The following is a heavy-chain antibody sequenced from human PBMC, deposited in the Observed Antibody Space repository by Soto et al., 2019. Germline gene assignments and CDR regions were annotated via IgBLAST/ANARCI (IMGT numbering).Heavy chain of an antibody. V-gene: IGHV3-48*03. D-gene: IGHD6-6*01. J-gene: IGHJ6*02. Sequence: GGSLRLSCAASGFTFNSYEMNWVRQAPGKGLEWISSISVSGNTIYYADSVRGRFTISRDNAKNSLSLHLNSLRAEDTAVYYCARAFEDSGSPYYYYGMDVWGQGTTVTVS. CDR3: ARAFEDSGSPYYYYGMDV. CDR1: GFTFNSYE. CDR2: ISVSGNTI.